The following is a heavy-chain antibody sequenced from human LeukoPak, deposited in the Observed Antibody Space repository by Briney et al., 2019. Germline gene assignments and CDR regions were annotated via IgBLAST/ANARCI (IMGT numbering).Heavy chain of an antibody. CDR2: INQDGSAK. V-gene: IGHV3-7*05. CDR3: ARDSGYNAFDY. Sequence: GGSLRLSCADSGFLFSNSWMAWVRQAPGRGLEWLANINQDGSAKTCVDSVKGRFTISGDNAKNSLYLQMNSLRAEDTAMYYCARDSGYNAFDYWGQGTLVTVSS. D-gene: IGHD5-12*01. CDR1: GFLFSNSW. J-gene: IGHJ4*02.